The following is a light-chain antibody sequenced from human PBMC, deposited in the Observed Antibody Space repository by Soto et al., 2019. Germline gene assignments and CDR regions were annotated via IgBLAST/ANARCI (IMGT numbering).Light chain of an antibody. CDR2: GAS. CDR1: QSVSSTY. V-gene: IGKV3-20*01. CDR3: QQYASPPP. Sequence: EGVLTQSPTTLSLSPGERATLSCRASQSVSSTYLAWYQQKPGQAPRLLIYGASSRATGIPDRFSGSGSGTDFTLTISRLEAEDFAVYYCQQYASPPPFGEGTRLEI. J-gene: IGKJ5*01.